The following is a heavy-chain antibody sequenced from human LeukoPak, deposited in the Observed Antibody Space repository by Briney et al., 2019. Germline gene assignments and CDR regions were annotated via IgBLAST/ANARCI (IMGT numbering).Heavy chain of an antibody. J-gene: IGHJ5*02. CDR2: INTDGSST. V-gene: IGHV3-74*01. CDR1: GFTFSSYW. D-gene: IGHD2-2*01. CDR3: ARDRIVVVPAAGGLFNWFDP. Sequence: QPGGSLRLSCAASGFTFSSYWMHWVRQAPGKGLVWVSRINTDGSSTSYADSVKGRFTISRDNTKNTLYLQMNSLRAEDTAVHYCARDRIVVVPAAGGLFNWFDPWGQGTLVTVSS.